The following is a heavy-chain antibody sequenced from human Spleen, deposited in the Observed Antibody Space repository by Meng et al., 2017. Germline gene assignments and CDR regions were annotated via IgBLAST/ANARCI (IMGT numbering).Heavy chain of an antibody. D-gene: IGHD2-15*01. V-gene: IGHV3-30*03. Sequence: GGSLRLSCKDSGFTFSTYSMNWVRQAPGKGHEWVAVISSDGSYKDYADSVKGRFTITRDNSKNTVYVQMNSLRSEDTAVYYCAREVAGYFDYWGQGTLVTVSS. J-gene: IGHJ4*02. CDR2: ISSDGSYK. CDR1: GFTFSTYS. CDR3: AREVAGYFDY.